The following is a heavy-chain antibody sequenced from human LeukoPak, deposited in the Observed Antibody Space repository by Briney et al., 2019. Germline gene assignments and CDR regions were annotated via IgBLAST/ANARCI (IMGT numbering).Heavy chain of an antibody. V-gene: IGHV3-7*01. D-gene: IGHD1-26*01. J-gene: IGHJ4*02. CDR3: ARDLFSGSYYEDF. CDR2: IHQDGISK. CDR1: GFTLSNYW. Sequence: GGSLRLSCSASGFTLSNYWMSWVRQAPGKGLEWVANIHQDGISKYYVDSVKGRFTISRDDAQNTLYLQMNNLRAEDTAVYYCARDLFSGSYYEDFWGQGTQVTVSS.